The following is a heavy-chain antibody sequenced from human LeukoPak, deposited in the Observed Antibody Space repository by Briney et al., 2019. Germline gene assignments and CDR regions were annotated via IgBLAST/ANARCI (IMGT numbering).Heavy chain of an antibody. CDR2: IIPIFGTA. J-gene: IGHJ6*04. CDR3: ARDRCSSTSCYSYYYYYGMDV. Sequence: SVKVSCKASGGTFSSYAISWVRQAPGQGLEWMGGIIPIFGTANYAQKFQGRVTITADESTSTAYMELSSLRSEDTAVYYCARDRCSSTSCYSYYYYYGMDVWGKGPTVTVSS. V-gene: IGHV1-69*01. D-gene: IGHD2-2*01. CDR1: GGTFSSYA.